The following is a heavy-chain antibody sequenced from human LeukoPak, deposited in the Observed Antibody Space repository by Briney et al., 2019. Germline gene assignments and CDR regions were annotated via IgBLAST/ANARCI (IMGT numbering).Heavy chain of an antibody. J-gene: IGHJ4*02. Sequence: ASVKVSCKASGGTFSSYAISWVRQAPGQGLEWMGRIIPILGIANYAQKFQGRVTITADKSTSTAYMELSSLRSEDTAVYYCAREAYYGWGSYYNSGPGERFDYWGQGTLVTVSS. CDR3: AREAYYGWGSYYNSGPGERFDY. D-gene: IGHD3-10*01. CDR2: IIPILGIA. V-gene: IGHV1-69*04. CDR1: GGTFSSYA.